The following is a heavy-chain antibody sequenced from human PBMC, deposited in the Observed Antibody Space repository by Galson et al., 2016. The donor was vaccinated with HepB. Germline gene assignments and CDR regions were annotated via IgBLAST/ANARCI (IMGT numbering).Heavy chain of an antibody. V-gene: IGHV5-51*01. CDR1: GYKFSSYW. D-gene: IGHD2-2*03. CDR2: IYPSDSDT. J-gene: IGHJ6*02. CDR3: ARHLKPPSFIGYYYYYHGMDV. Sequence: QSGAEVKKPGESLRISCKGSGYKFSSYWIGWVRQMPGKGLEWMGLIYPSDSDTKYSPSFQGQVTISADKSISTAYLQWSSLKASDTAIYYCARHLKPPSFIGYYYYYHGMDVWGQGTTVTVSS.